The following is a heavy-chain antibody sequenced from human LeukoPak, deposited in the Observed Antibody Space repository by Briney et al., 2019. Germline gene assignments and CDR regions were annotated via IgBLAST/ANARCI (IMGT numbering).Heavy chain of an antibody. J-gene: IGHJ4*02. D-gene: IGHD3-10*01. Sequence: ASVKVSCKASGGTFSSYAISWVRQAPGQGLEWMGRIIPILGIANYAQKFQGRVTITADKSTSTAYMELSSPRSEDTAVYYCARASVRGVYFDYWGQGTLVTVSS. CDR3: ARASVRGVYFDY. CDR1: GGTFSSYA. CDR2: IIPILGIA. V-gene: IGHV1-69*04.